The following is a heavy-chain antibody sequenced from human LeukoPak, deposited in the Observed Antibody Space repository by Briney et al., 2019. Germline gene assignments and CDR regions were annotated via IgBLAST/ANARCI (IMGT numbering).Heavy chain of an antibody. D-gene: IGHD3-3*01. Sequence: PSQTLSLTCTVSGGSISSGGYYWSWIRQPPGKGLEWIGYIYHSGSTYYNPSLKGRVTISVDRSKNQFSLKLSSVTAADTAVYYCASLAGLPKYDFWKGPFDYWGQGTLVTVSS. J-gene: IGHJ4*02. CDR3: ASLAGLPKYDFWKGPFDY. V-gene: IGHV4-30-2*01. CDR1: GGSISSGGYY. CDR2: IYHSGST.